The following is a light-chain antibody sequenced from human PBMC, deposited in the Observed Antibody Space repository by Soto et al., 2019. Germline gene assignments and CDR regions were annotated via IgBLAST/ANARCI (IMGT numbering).Light chain of an antibody. V-gene: IGKV3-11*01. CDR1: QFLSSY. J-gene: IGKJ5*01. CDR3: HQRNK. Sequence: VFTQSPATLSLSPGERATLSCRASQFLSSYLAWYQQIPGQPPRLLIYDTSNRVTGIPARFSGSRSGTDFTLTISSLEPEDFAVYFCHQRNKFGQGTRLEIK. CDR2: DTS.